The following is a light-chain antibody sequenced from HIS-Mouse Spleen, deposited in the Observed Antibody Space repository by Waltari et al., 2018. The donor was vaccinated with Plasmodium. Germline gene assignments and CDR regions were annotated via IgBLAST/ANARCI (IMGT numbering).Light chain of an antibody. CDR1: QDISNY. J-gene: IGKJ5*01. V-gene: IGKV1-33*01. Sequence: DIQMTQSPSSLSASVGDRVTITCQASQDISNYLNWYQQKPGKAPKLLIYDASNLETGVPSRFSGSGSGTDFTFTISSLQPEDIATYYCQQFNNYPSITFGQGTRLEIK. CDR2: DAS. CDR3: QQFNNYPSIT.